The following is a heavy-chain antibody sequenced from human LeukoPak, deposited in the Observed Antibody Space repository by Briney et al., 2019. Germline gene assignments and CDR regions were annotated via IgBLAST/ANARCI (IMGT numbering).Heavy chain of an antibody. CDR2: IYYSGST. V-gene: IGHV4-39*07. CDR3: AMSPYCSGGSCYEMAFDY. CDR1: GGSISSSTYY. D-gene: IGHD2-15*01. J-gene: IGHJ4*02. Sequence: SETLSLTCTVSGGSISSSTYYCGWIRQPPGKGLEWIGSIYYSGSTYSSPSLKSRVTISVDTSKNQFSLKLSSVTAADTAVYYCAMSPYCSGGSCYEMAFDYWGQGTLVTVSS.